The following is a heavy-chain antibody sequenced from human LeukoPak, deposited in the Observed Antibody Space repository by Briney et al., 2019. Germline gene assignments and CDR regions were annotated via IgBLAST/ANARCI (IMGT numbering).Heavy chain of an antibody. CDR2: ITSSGST. D-gene: IGHD2-15*01. Sequence: GGSLRLSCAASGFXVTNNDMNWVRQAPGKGLEWVSVITSSGSTYFADSVKGRFTVSRDNSKNTLSLQMNSLRVEDTAVYYCARDLISGPATHDSWGQGALVTVSS. CDR3: ARDLISGPATHDS. J-gene: IGHJ4*02. CDR1: GFXVTNND. V-gene: IGHV3-66*01.